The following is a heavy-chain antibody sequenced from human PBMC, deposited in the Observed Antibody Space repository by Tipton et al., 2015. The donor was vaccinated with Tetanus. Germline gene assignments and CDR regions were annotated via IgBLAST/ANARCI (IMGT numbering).Heavy chain of an antibody. CDR2: IKSKTDGGTT. CDR3: TPSGIVGSGSRVDY. J-gene: IGHJ4*02. D-gene: IGHD1-26*01. Sequence: SLRLSCATSGLFFKNAWMNWVRQAPGKGLEWVGRIKSKTDGGTTDYAARVKDRFSISRDDSKNTLFLQMNSLKTEDTAVYYCTPSGIVGSGSRVDYWGRGTRVTVSS. CDR1: GLFFKNAW. V-gene: IGHV3-15*07.